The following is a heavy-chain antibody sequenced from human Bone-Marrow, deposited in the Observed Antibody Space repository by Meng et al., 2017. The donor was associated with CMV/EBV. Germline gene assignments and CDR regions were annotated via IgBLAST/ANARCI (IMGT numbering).Heavy chain of an antibody. CDR3: ARGGIYYGLG. CDR2: ISYDGSSK. V-gene: IGHV3-30*04. J-gene: IGHJ4*02. Sequence: GESLKISCGASGFTFSTYAMNWVRQAPGKGLEWVAVISYDGSSKYHADSVKGRFTISRDNSKNTLYLQMNSLREEDTAGYYCARGGIYYGLGWGQGTQVTVSS. CDR1: GFTFSTYA. D-gene: IGHD3-10*01.